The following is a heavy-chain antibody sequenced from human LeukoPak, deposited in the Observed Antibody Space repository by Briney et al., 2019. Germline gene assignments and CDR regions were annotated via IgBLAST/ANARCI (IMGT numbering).Heavy chain of an antibody. J-gene: IGHJ3*02. V-gene: IGHV1-24*01. CDR3: ATVQSYDAFDI. Sequence: ASVKVSSKVSGHTLTELSMHWVRQAPGKGLEWMGGFDPEDGETIYAQKFQGRVTMTEDTSTDTAYMELSSLRSEDTAVYYCATVQSYDAFDIWGQGTMVTVSS. CDR1: GHTLTELS. CDR2: FDPEDGET.